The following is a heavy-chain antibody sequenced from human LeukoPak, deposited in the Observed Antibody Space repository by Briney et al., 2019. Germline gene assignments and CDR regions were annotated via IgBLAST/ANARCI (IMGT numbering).Heavy chain of an antibody. CDR1: GFTFSDYY. D-gene: IGHD3-3*01. V-gene: IGHV3-11*01. CDR3: ARDSLWSGSTLDWFDP. Sequence: PGGSLRLSCAASGFTFSDYYMSWIRQAPGKGLEWVSYISSSGSTIYYADSVKGRFTISRDNAKNSLYLQMNSLRAEDTAVYYCARDSLWSGSTLDWFDPWGQGTLVTVSS. CDR2: ISSSGSTI. J-gene: IGHJ5*02.